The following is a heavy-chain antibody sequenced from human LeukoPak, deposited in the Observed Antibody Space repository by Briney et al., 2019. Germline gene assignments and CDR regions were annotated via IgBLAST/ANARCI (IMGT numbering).Heavy chain of an antibody. Sequence: ASVKVSCKAFGYTFTSNYMHWVRQAPGQGPEWMGVISPSGGSTTYAQKFQGRVTLTRDMSTSTDYLELSSLRSEDTAVYYCARRSSGYDYWGQGTLVTVSS. CDR3: ARRSSGYDY. D-gene: IGHD3-22*01. J-gene: IGHJ4*02. CDR1: GYTFTSNY. CDR2: ISPSGGST. V-gene: IGHV1-46*01.